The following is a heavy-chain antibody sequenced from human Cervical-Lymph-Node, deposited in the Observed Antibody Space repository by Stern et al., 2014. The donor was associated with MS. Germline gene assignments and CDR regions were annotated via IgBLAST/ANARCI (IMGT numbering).Heavy chain of an antibody. J-gene: IGHJ5*02. CDR2: TYPGDSDT. CDR3: ARVNGGNSDWFDP. CDR1: GYMFASHW. D-gene: IGHD4-23*01. Sequence: QLVESGAEVKKPGESLKISCKASGYMFASHWIGWVRQMPGKGLEWMGVTYPGDSDTRYSPSFQGLVTISVDKSISPAYLQWSSLKASDTAMYYCARVNGGNSDWFDPWGQGTLVTVSS. V-gene: IGHV5-51*01.